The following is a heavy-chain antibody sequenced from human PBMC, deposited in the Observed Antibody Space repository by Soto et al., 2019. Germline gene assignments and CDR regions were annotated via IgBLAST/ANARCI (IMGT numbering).Heavy chain of an antibody. J-gene: IGHJ6*02. CDR1: GGTFSSYA. V-gene: IGHV1-69*12. CDR3: ASSRSCISTSCHPPSFGYYYYGMDV. Sequence: QVQLVQSGAEVKKPGSSVKVSCKASGGTFSSYAISWVRQAPGQGLEWMGGIIPIFGTANYAQKFQGRVTXXADESTSTDXMXTXSXXSADKAVYYCASSRSCISTSCHPPSFGYYYYGMDVWGQGTTVTVSS. CDR2: IIPIFGTA. D-gene: IGHD2-2*01.